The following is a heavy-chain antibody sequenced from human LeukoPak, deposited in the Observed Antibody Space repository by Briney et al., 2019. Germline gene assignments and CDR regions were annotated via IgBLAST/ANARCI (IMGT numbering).Heavy chain of an antibody. Sequence: SETLSLTCTVSGGSISCGDYYWRWIRQPPGKVLEWNGYIYYSGSTYYNPSLESRVTISVDTSKNQFSLKLSSVTAADTAVYYCARVPLDYYYYYGMDVWGQGTTVTVSS. CDR1: GGSISCGDYY. CDR3: ARVPLDYYYYYGMDV. V-gene: IGHV4-30-4*01. CDR2: IYYSGST. J-gene: IGHJ6*02.